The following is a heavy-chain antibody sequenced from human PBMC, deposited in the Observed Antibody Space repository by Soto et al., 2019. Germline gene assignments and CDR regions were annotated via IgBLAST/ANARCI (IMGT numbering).Heavy chain of an antibody. D-gene: IGHD6-13*01. Sequence: ASVKVSCKASGYTFTTYTIHWVRQAPGQRLEWMGWINTGNGNTHYSQKFQGRVTITMDASASIAYMELSSLRSEDTAVYYCARMQVPAVGMVVWFDPWGQGTPVTVSS. CDR1: GYTFTTYT. CDR2: INTGNGNT. J-gene: IGHJ5*02. CDR3: ARMQVPAVGMVVWFDP. V-gene: IGHV1-3*04.